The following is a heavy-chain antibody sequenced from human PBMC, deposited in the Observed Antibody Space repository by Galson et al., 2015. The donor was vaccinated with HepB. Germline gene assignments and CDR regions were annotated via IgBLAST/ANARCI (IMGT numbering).Heavy chain of an antibody. Sequence: LSLTCTVSGGSISSYYWRWIRQPPGKGLEWIGYIYYSGSTNYNPSLKSRVTISVDTSKNQFSLKLSSVTAADMAVYYCARGTSSSWYEGGALAYWGQGTLVTVSS. J-gene: IGHJ4*02. CDR1: GGSISSYY. CDR2: IYYSGST. V-gene: IGHV4-59*01. D-gene: IGHD6-13*01. CDR3: ARGTSSSWYEGGALAY.